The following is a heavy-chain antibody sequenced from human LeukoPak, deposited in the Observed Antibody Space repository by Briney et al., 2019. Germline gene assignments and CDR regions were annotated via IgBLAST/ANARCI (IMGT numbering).Heavy chain of an antibody. CDR2: TYYRSKWYN. D-gene: IGHD1-26*01. CDR1: GDSVSSNSAA. CDR3: ARGAVWDPGAFDI. J-gene: IGHJ3*02. Sequence: SQTLSLTCAISGDSVSSNSAAWIWIRQSPSRGLEWLGRTYYRSKWYNDYAVSVKGRITVNPDTSKNQSSLQLNSVTPEDTAVYYCARGAVWDPGAFDIWGQGTMVTVSS. V-gene: IGHV6-1*01.